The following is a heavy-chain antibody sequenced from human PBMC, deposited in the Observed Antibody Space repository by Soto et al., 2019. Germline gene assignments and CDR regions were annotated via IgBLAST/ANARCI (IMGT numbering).Heavy chain of an antibody. V-gene: IGHV1-18*01. CDR1: DYTFTSYG. D-gene: IGHD6-13*01. CDR2: ISVYNGNT. J-gene: IGHJ4*02. Sequence: ASVKVSCKASDYTFTSYGIIWVRQAPGQGLEWIGWISVYNGNTNYTQKFRGRVTMTTDISTTTAYMEMRSLRSDDTAVYYCARSGSSWNLREFDYWGQGTLVTVSS. CDR3: ARSGSSWNLREFDY.